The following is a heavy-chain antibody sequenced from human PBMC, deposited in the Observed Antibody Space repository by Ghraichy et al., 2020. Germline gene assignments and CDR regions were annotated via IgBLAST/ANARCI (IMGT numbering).Heavy chain of an antibody. J-gene: IGHJ4*02. CDR3: ARKRAGLDY. Sequence: SQTLSLTCAVYGGSFSGYYWIWIRQPPGKGLEWIGEINHSGSTNYNPSLKSRVTISVDTSKNQFSLKLSSVTAADTAVYYCARKRAGLDYWGQGTLVTVSS. CDR1: GGSFSGYY. V-gene: IGHV4-34*01. CDR2: INHSGST. D-gene: IGHD1-1*01.